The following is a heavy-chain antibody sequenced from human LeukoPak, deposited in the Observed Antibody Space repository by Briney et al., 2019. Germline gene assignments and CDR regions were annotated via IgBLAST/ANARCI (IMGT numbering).Heavy chain of an antibody. D-gene: IGHD3-10*01. Sequence: PSETLSLTCTVSGYSISSGYYWGWIRQPPGKGLEWIGSIYHSGSTYYNPSLKSRVTISVDTSKNQFSLKLSSVTAADTAVYYCARDSSGGGVYWGQGTLVTVSS. CDR3: ARDSSGGGVY. J-gene: IGHJ4*02. V-gene: IGHV4-38-2*02. CDR1: GYSISSGYY. CDR2: IYHSGST.